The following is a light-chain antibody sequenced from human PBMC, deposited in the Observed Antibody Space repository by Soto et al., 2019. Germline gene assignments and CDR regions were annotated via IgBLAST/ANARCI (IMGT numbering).Light chain of an antibody. J-gene: IGLJ1*01. CDR2: RNN. Sequence: QSVLTQPPSASGTPGQRVTISCSGSSSNIGSNYVYWYQQLPGTAPKLLIYRNNQRPSGVPDRFSGPKSGTSASLAISGLRSEDEADYYCAAWDDSLSVYYVFGTGTKLTVL. CDR3: AAWDDSLSVYYV. V-gene: IGLV1-47*01. CDR1: SSNIGSNY.